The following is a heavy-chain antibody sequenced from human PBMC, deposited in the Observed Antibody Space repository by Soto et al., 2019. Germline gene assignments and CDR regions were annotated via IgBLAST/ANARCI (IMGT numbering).Heavy chain of an antibody. D-gene: IGHD2-2*01. J-gene: IGHJ5*02. CDR1: GGSISSSGYY. CDR3: ARRGARTEVDGLSTGLDP. CDR2: TSYGGNT. Sequence: SETLSLTCSVSGGSISSSGYYWGWIRQPPGKGLEWIGSTSYGGNTYYSPSLKSRVTISVDTSKNQLSLELRSVTATDTAVYFCARRGARTEVDGLSTGLDPWGQGTLGTVSS. V-gene: IGHV4-39*01.